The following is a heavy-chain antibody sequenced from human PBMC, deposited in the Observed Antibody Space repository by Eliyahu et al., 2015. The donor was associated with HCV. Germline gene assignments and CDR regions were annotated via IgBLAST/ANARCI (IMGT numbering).Heavy chain of an antibody. CDR2: LNRDGSAT. Sequence: EVHLVESGGGLVRPGGSLRLSCAAXGFXFSDYWMIWVRQAPGKGLEWVASLNRDGSATYYADSVKGRFTVSRDNAKNSLYLQLNSLTVEDTAVFYCARDVGPNLFDYWGQGTLVTVSS. CDR3: ARDVGPNLFDY. V-gene: IGHV3-7*01. CDR1: GFXFSDYW. J-gene: IGHJ4*02. D-gene: IGHD1-26*01.